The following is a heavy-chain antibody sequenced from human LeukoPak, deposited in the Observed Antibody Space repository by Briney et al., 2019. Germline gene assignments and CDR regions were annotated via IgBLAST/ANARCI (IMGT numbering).Heavy chain of an antibody. CDR3: ARAALEYCGGDCLDY. CDR1: GFTFSSYS. CDR2: ISSDGDNT. Sequence: GGSLRLSCAASGFTFSSYSMHWVRQAPGKGLEYVSVISSDGDNTYYVDSVKGRFTISRDNSKNTLYLQMGSLRAEDMAVHYCARAALEYCGGDCLDYWGPGNLVTVPS. D-gene: IGHD2-21*01. V-gene: IGHV3-64*02. J-gene: IGHJ4*02.